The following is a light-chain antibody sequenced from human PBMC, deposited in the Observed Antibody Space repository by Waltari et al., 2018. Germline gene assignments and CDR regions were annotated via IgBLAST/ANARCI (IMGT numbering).Light chain of an antibody. CDR1: QSISSW. J-gene: IGKJ3*01. CDR3: QQYNTYSA. CDR2: KAS. V-gene: IGKV1-5*03. Sequence: DIQMTQYPSTLSASVGDRVTITCRASQSISSWVAWYQQKPGTAPKLLIYKASTLETGVPSRFSGSGFGTEFTLTISSLQPDDFATYYCQQYNTYSAFGPGTKVDI.